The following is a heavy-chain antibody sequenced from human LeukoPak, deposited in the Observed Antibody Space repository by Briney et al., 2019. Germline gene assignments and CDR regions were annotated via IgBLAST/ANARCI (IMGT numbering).Heavy chain of an antibody. CDR3: ARDRVRGSSNPYFDY. CDR2: IYYSGST. Sequence: SETLSLTCTVSGGSVSSGSYYWSWIRQPPGKGLEWIGYIYYSGSTNYNPSLKSRVTISIDTSKNQFSPKLSSVTAADTAVYYCARDRVRGSSNPYFDYWGQGTLVTVSS. D-gene: IGHD1-26*01. J-gene: IGHJ4*02. V-gene: IGHV4-61*01. CDR1: GGSVSSGSYY.